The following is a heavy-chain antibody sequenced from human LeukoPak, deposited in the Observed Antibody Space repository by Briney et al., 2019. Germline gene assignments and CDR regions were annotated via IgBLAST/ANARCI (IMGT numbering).Heavy chain of an antibody. Sequence: GASVKVSCKASGYTFTSYAMHWVRQAPGQRLEWMGWINAGNGNTKYSQKFQGRVTITRDTSASTAYMELSSLRSEDTAVYYCARDLAARLYYYGMDVWGQGTTVTVSS. V-gene: IGHV1-3*01. CDR3: ARDLAARLYYYGMDV. D-gene: IGHD6-6*01. CDR2: INAGNGNT. CDR1: GYTFTSYA. J-gene: IGHJ6*02.